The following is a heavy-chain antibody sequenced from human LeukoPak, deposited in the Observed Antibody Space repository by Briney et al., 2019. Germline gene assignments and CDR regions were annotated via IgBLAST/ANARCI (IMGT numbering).Heavy chain of an antibody. CDR1: GYTFTGYY. CDR3: AREESVRGVGDY. D-gene: IGHD3-10*01. CDR2: INPNSGGT. J-gene: IGHJ4*02. V-gene: IGHV1-2*06. Sequence: ASLKVSCKASGYTFTGYYMHWVRQAPGQGLEWMGRINPNSGGTNYAQKFQGRVTMTRDTSISTAYMELSRLRSDDTAVYYCAREESVRGVGDYWGQGTLVTVSS.